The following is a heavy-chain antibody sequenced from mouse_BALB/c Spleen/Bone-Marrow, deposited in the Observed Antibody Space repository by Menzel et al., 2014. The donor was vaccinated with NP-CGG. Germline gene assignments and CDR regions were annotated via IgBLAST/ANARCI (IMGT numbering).Heavy chain of an antibody. Sequence: QVQLQQSGAELVRPGSSVKISCKASGYAFSTYWMNWVKQRPGQGLEWIGQIHPGDGDTNYNEKFKGKATLTADKSSSTASIQLSSLTSEDSAVYFCARVGFSFDYWGQGTTLTVSS. CDR3: ARVGFSFDY. CDR1: GYAFSTYW. J-gene: IGHJ2*01. D-gene: IGHD3-1*01. V-gene: IGHV1-80*01. CDR2: IHPGDGDT.